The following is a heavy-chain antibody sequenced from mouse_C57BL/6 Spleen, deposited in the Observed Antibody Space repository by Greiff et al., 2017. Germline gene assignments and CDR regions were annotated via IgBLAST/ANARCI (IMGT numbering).Heavy chain of an antibody. J-gene: IGHJ4*01. Sequence: EVKVEESVAELVRPGASVKLSCTASGFNIKNTYMNWVKQRPEQGLEWIGRIDPANGNTKYAPQFQGKATITADTSSNTSYLQLSSLSSEDTAIYYCTRDGYYVDYNAMDYWGQGTSVTVSS. CDR1: GFNIKNTY. CDR3: TRDGYYVDYNAMDY. CDR2: IDPANGNT. V-gene: IGHV14-3*01. D-gene: IGHD2-3*01.